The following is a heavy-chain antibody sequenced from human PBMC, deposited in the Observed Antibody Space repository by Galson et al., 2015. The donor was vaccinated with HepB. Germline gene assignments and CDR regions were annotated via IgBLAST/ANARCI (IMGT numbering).Heavy chain of an antibody. D-gene: IGHD5-24*01. Sequence: SGAEVKRPGESLQISCQGSGYSFDYYWIAWVRQMPGKGLEWMGIIYPGESETRFGPSFQGQVSFSVDRSTSTAYLHWNSPKASDTAIYYCARLVDGYKDYWGQGTLVTVSS. CDR3: ARLVDGYKDY. CDR2: IYPGESET. CDR1: GYSFDYYW. J-gene: IGHJ4*02. V-gene: IGHV5-51*01.